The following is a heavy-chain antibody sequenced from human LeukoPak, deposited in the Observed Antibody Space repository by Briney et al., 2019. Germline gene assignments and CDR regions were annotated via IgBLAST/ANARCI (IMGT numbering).Heavy chain of an antibody. CDR2: IYWNDDK. CDR1: GFSLSTSGVG. CDR3: AHSPVAQLEFDY. Sequence: ESGPTLVNPTQTLTLTCTFSGFSLSTSGVGVGWTRQPPVKALEWLALIYWNDDKRYSPSLKSRLTITKDTSKNQVVLTMTNMDPVDTATYYCAHSPVAQLEFDYWGQGTLVTVSS. D-gene: IGHD1-1*01. J-gene: IGHJ4*02. V-gene: IGHV2-5*01.